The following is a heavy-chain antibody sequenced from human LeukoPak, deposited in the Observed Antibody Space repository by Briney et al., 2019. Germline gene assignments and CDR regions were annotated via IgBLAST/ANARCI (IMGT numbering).Heavy chain of an antibody. Sequence: PGGSQRLSCVGSGFIFRDYAMNWVRQAPGKGLEWVATISGRTGATYYRESVKGRFTISKDNSENTLYLQMDSLRVEDTALYYCTKRGTGGSGSHIDYSGQGILVTVSS. CDR2: ISGRTGAT. CDR3: TKRGTGGSGSHIDY. CDR1: GFIFRDYA. V-gene: IGHV3-23*01. D-gene: IGHD3-10*01. J-gene: IGHJ4*02.